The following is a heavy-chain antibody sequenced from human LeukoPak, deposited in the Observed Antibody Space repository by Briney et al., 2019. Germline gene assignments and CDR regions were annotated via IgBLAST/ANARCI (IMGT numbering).Heavy chain of an antibody. Sequence: ASVKVSCNASGYTFTSYGISWVRQAPRQGLEWMGWISAYNGNTNYAQKLQGRVTMTTDTSTSTAYMELRSLRSDDTAVYYCARVERSYYYGSGNPGYWGQGTLVTVSS. D-gene: IGHD3-10*01. CDR2: ISAYNGNT. J-gene: IGHJ4*02. CDR1: GYTFTSYG. V-gene: IGHV1-18*01. CDR3: ARVERSYYYGSGNPGY.